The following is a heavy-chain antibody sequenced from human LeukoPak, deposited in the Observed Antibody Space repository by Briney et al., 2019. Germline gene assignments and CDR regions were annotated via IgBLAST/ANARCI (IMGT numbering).Heavy chain of an antibody. D-gene: IGHD1-7*01. V-gene: IGHV3-30*01. CDR2: ISYDGSNK. Sequence: VRQAPGXGLGWVAVISYDGSNKYYADSVKGRFTISRDNSKNTLYLQMNSLRAEDTAVYYCARASGTPAYYYYMDVWGKGTXV. J-gene: IGHJ6*03. CDR3: ARASGTPAYYYYMDV.